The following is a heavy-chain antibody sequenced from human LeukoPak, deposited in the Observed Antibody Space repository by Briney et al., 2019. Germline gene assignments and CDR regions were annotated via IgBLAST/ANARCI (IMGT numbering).Heavy chain of an antibody. CDR1: GGSFSGYY. D-gene: IGHD1-26*01. Sequence: SETLSLTCAVYGGSFSGYYWSWIRQPPGKGLEWIGEINHSGSANYNPSLKSRVTISVDTSKNQFSLKLSSVTAADTAVYYCARGRVGATVDYWVQGTLVTVSS. J-gene: IGHJ4*02. V-gene: IGHV4-34*01. CDR2: INHSGSA. CDR3: ARGRVGATVDY.